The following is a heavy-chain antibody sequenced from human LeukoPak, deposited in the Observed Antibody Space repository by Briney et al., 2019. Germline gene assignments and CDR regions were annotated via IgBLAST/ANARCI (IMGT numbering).Heavy chain of an antibody. CDR1: DGSISNGNW. D-gene: IGHD5-18*01. CDR2: IFHSGST. J-gene: IGHJ4*02. Sequence: SGTLSLTCDVSDGSISNGNWWSWVRQPPGKGLEWIAEIFHSGSTNYNPSLKSRVTISVDKSKNQFYLEVTSVTAADTAVYYCAREGRGRGYSYGFYDYWGQGTLVIVSS. V-gene: IGHV4-4*02. CDR3: AREGRGRGYSYGFYDY.